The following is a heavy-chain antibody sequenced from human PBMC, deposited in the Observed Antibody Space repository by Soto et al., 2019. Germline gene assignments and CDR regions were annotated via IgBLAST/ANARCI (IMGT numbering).Heavy chain of an antibody. Sequence: VKVSCKASGGTFSSYAISWVRQAPGQGLEWMGGIIPIFGTANYAQKFQGRVTITADKSTSTAYMELSSLRSEDTAVYYCARDSAYGDYVSSGWFDPWGQGTLVTVS. V-gene: IGHV1-69*06. CDR1: GGTFSSYA. J-gene: IGHJ5*02. CDR3: ARDSAYGDYVSSGWFDP. D-gene: IGHD4-17*01. CDR2: IIPIFGTA.